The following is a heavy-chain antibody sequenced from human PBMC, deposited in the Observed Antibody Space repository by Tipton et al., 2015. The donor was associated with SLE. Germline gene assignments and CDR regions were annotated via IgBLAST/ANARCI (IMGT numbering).Heavy chain of an antibody. CDR1: GDSITSHY. J-gene: IGHJ4*02. CDR3: ARDSPTVAGTFDS. D-gene: IGHD6-19*01. V-gene: IGHV4-59*11. Sequence: TLSLTCTVSGDSITSHYWSWIRQAPGKGLEWIGNIYYTGSTNYSPSLKSRVTMSVDTSKNHFSLKLTSVTAADTAVYYCARDSPTVAGTFDSWGQGTLVVVSP. CDR2: IYYTGST.